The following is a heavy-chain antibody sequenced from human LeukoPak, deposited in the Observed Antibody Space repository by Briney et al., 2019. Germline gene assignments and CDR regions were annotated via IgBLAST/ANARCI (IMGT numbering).Heavy chain of an antibody. V-gene: IGHV1-2*02. CDR2: INPNSGGT. D-gene: IGHD2-21*02. CDR3: ARGISYCGGDCSDY. CDR1: VYTFTGYY. Sequence: ASVTVSFKASVYTFTGYYMHWMRQAPGQGLEWMGWINPNSGGTNYAQKFQGRVTMTRDTSISTAYMELSRVRSDDTAVYYCARGISYCGGDCSDYWGQGTLVTVSS. J-gene: IGHJ4*02.